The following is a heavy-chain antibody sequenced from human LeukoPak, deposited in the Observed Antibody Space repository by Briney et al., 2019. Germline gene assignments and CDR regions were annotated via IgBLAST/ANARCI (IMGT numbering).Heavy chain of an antibody. CDR1: GGTFSSNA. Sequence: SVKVSCKASGGTFSSNAISWVRQAPGQGLEWMGGIIPIFGTANYAQKFQGRVTITTDESTSTAYMELSSLRSEDTAVYYCASSGRGYSGYDSGFDYWGQGTLVTVSS. J-gene: IGHJ4*02. V-gene: IGHV1-69*05. D-gene: IGHD5-12*01. CDR3: ASSGRGYSGYDSGFDY. CDR2: IIPIFGTA.